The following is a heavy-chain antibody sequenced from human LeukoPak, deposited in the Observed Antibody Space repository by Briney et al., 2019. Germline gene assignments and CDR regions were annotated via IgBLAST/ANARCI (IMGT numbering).Heavy chain of an antibody. D-gene: IGHD6-19*01. J-gene: IGHJ3*02. V-gene: IGHV3-30*03. CDR1: GFTFSDYY. Sequence: GGSLRLSCAASGFTFSDYYMSWIRQAPGKGLEWVAVISYDGSNKWYADSVKGRFTISRDNSKNMLYLQLSSLRAEDTAVYYCAGDQWPIDTFDIWGQGTMVTVSS. CDR2: ISYDGSNK. CDR3: AGDQWPIDTFDI.